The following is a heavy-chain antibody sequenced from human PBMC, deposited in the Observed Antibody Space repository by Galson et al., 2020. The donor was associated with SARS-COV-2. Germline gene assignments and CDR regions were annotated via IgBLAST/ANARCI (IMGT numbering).Heavy chain of an antibody. CDR3: AKSRGGGSSTWFDP. V-gene: IGHV4-39*01. CDR2: SYFSGGLTGGP. Sequence: PSETLSLTCTVSGGSISSSGVQWGWIRQSPGKGLEWIGNSYFSGGLTGGPHYNPSLESRVTISVDTSKNQFSLRLTSVTAADTAVYYCAKSRGGGSSTWFDPWGQGTLVTVSS. D-gene: IGHD1-26*01. CDR1: GGSISSSGVQ. J-gene: IGHJ5*02.